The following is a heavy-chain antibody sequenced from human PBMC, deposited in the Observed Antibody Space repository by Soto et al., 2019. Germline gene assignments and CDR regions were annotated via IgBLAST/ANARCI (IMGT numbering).Heavy chain of an antibody. CDR2: ISGDGDGT. V-gene: IGHV3-23*01. D-gene: IGHD2-8*01. J-gene: IGHJ3*01. CDR1: GITLSNYA. Sequence: EVQLLESGGGLTQPGGSLRLSCAASGITLSNYAMSWVRQAPGKGREWVSPISGDGDGTYYADSVQGRLTISRDNSKNKLALQMNGLRAEDSAVYFCATLPCIVVNDLCYNVFDLWGQGTMVTVSS. CDR3: ATLPCIVVNDLCYNVFDL.